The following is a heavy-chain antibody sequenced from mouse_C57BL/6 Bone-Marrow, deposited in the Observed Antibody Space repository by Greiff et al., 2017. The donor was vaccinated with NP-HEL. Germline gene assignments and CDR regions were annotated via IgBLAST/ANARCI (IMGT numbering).Heavy chain of an antibody. CDR3: ARERWLLYAMDY. Sequence: VQLQQSGPGLVKPSQSLSLTCSVTGYSITSGYYWNWIRQFPGNKLEWMGYISYDGSNNYNPSLKNRISITRDTSKNQFFLKLNSVTTEDTATDYCARERWLLYAMDYWGQGTSVTVSS. J-gene: IGHJ4*01. CDR1: GYSITSGYY. CDR2: ISYDGSN. D-gene: IGHD2-3*01. V-gene: IGHV3-6*01.